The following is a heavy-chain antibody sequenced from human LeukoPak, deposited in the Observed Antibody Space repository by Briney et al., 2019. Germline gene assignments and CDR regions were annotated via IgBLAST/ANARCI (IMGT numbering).Heavy chain of an antibody. CDR3: AHIAVAGYNWFDP. D-gene: IGHD6-19*01. J-gene: IGHJ5*02. V-gene: IGHV3-7*01. CDR2: MKQDGSEK. Sequence: GGSLRLSCAASGFTFSSYAMSWVRQAPGKGLEWVANMKQDGSEKYYVDSVKGRFTISRDNAKNSLYLQMDSLRAEDTAVYYCAHIAVAGYNWFDPWGQGTLVTVSS. CDR1: GFTFSSYA.